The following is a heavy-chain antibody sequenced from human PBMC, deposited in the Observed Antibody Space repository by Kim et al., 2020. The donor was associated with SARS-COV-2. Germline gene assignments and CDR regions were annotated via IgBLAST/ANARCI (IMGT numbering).Heavy chain of an antibody. CDR2: ISGPGPTT. D-gene: IGHD1-26*01. CDR1: GFTFSGYA. Sequence: GGSLRLSCAASGFTFSGYAMSWVRQAPGRGLEWVSSISGPGPTTHYADSVKGRFTISRDNSKNTLYLQLNSLRAEDTAVYYCAKGFGGRSTTTWYYSDYWGQGTLVTVSS. V-gene: IGHV3-23*01. J-gene: IGHJ4*02. CDR3: AKGFGGRSTTTWYYSDY.